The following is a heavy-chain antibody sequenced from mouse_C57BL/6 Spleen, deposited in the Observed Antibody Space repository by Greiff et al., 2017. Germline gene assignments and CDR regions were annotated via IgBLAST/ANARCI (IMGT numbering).Heavy chain of an antibody. CDR3: ARQGLGDSYYAMDY. D-gene: IGHD2-4*01. CDR2: ISSGGSYT. J-gene: IGHJ4*01. CDR1: GFTFSSYG. V-gene: IGHV5-6*01. Sequence: EVKLVESGGDLVKPGGSLKLSCAASGFTFSSYGMSWVRQTPDKRLEWVATISSGGSYTYYPDSVKGRFTISRDNAKNTLYLQMSSLKSEDTAMYYCARQGLGDSYYAMDYWGQGTSVTVSS.